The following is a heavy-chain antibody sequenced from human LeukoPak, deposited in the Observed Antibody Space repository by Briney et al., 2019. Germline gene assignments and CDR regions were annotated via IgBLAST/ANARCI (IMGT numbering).Heavy chain of an antibody. CDR2: INPNSGGT. J-gene: IGHJ4*02. CDR3: ARELDPSYYDSSGYYY. V-gene: IGHV1-2*02. Sequence: ASVKVSCKASGYTFTGYYMHWVRQAPGQGLEWMGWINPNSGGTNYAQKLQGRVTMTRDTSISTAYMELSRLRSDDTAVYYCARELDPSYYDSSGYYYWGQGTLVTLSS. CDR1: GYTFTGYY. D-gene: IGHD3-22*01.